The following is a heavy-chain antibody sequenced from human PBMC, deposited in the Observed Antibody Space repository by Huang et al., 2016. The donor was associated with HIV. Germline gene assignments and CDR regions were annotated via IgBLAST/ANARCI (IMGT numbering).Heavy chain of an antibody. D-gene: IGHD1-20*01. CDR2: MSSSDSTI. Sequence: EVQLVESGGGVVQPGGSLRLSCVASGFTFYTYSMNWVRQAPGKGLEVRSDMSSSDSTIDYADALKGRFTSSRDNAKNSLYLQMNSLRAEDTAVYYCARDLPGGITGVTVGLDYWGQGTLVSVSS. CDR3: ARDLPGGITGVTVGLDY. CDR1: GFTFYTYS. V-gene: IGHV3-48*01. J-gene: IGHJ4*02.